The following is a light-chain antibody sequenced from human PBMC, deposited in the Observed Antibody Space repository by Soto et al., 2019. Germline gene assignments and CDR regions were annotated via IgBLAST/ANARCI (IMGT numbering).Light chain of an antibody. Sequence: DIQVTQSPSTLSASVGDRVTITCRASQSISTWLAWFQQKPGRAPKVLISNASTLESGVPSRFSGDGSGTEFTLTISSLQTDDLATYYCQQFGAGSPWTFGQGTKVELK. CDR2: NAS. CDR1: QSISTW. CDR3: QQFGAGSPWT. J-gene: IGKJ1*01. V-gene: IGKV1-5*03.